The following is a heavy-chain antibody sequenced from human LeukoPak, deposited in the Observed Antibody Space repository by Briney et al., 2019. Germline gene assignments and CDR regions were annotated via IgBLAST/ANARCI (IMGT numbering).Heavy chain of an antibody. CDR1: GGSISSYY. J-gene: IGHJ3*02. D-gene: IGHD5-12*01. CDR3: ARVPGYPNAFDI. Sequence: SETLSLTCTVSGGSISSYYWSWIRQPPGKGLEWIGYIYYSGSTNYNPSLKSRVTISVDTSKNQFSLKLTSVTAADTAVYYCARVPGYPNAFDIWGQGTMVTVSS. CDR2: IYYSGST. V-gene: IGHV4-59*01.